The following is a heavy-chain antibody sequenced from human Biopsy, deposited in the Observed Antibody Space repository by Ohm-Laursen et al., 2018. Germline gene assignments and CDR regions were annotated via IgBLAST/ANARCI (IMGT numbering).Heavy chain of an antibody. D-gene: IGHD3-22*01. CDR2: INDSGRT. V-gene: IGHV4-34*09. J-gene: IGHJ5*02. CDR3: ARGDYFDSNGYFWFDP. Sequence: TLSLTCGVYGGSFSGYYCSWIRQPPGKGLEWIGEINDSGRTYYNPSLKNLITISGDTSKNQFSLKLNSVTAADTAVYYCARGDYFDSNGYFWFDPWGQGTLVTVSS. CDR1: GGSFSGYY.